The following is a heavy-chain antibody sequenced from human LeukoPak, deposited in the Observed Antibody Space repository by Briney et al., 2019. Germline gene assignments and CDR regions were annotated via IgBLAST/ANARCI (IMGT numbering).Heavy chain of an antibody. CDR2: IRYDGSNK. D-gene: IGHD3-16*01. J-gene: IGHJ4*02. CDR3: ASLIRTDY. V-gene: IGHV3-30*02. Sequence: PGGSLRLSCAASGFTVSSNYMSWVRQAPGKGLEWVAFIRYDGSNKYYADSVKGRFTISRDNSKNTLYLQMNSLRAEDTAVYYCASLIRTDYWGQGTLVTVSS. CDR1: GFTVSSNY.